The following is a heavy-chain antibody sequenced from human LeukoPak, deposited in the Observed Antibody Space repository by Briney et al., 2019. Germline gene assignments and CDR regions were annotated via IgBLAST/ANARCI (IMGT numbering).Heavy chain of an antibody. V-gene: IGHV4-4*02. Sequence: PSETLSLTCAVSGGSISSSNWWSWVRQPPEKGLEWIGEIYHSGSTNYNPSLKSRVTISVDKSKNQFSLKLSSVTAADTAVYYCARFTHQGNWFDPWGQGTLVTVSS. CDR3: ARFTHQGNWFDP. CDR1: GGSISSSNW. J-gene: IGHJ5*02. CDR2: IYHSGST.